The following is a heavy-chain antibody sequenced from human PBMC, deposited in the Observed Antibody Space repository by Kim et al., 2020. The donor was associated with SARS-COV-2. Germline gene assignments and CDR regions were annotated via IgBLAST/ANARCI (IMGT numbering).Heavy chain of an antibody. D-gene: IGHD2-15*01. J-gene: IGHJ5*02. Sequence: GGALRLSCAASGFTFSSYWMSWVRQAPGKGLEWVANIKEDGSEKYYVDSVKGRFTVSRDNAKNSLYLQMNSLRVVDTAGYYCASLYGGFDPWGQGTLVTV. V-gene: IGHV3-7*01. CDR1: GFTFSSYW. CDR2: IKEDGSEK. CDR3: ASLYGGFDP.